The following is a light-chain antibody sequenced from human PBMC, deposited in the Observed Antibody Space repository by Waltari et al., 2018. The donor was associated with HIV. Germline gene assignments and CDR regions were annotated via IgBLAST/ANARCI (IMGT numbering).Light chain of an antibody. J-gene: IGLJ2*01. Sequence: SYVLTQAPSVSVAPGQTATISCSNIGRNSVQWYRQKPGRAPLLVVLDDVDRSSGIPARFSGARSGERATLTIRGVEAGDEADYYCQVWDRSYKEAVFGGGT. CDR2: DDV. CDR3: QVWDRSYKEAV. V-gene: IGLV3-21*02. CDR1: NIGRNS.